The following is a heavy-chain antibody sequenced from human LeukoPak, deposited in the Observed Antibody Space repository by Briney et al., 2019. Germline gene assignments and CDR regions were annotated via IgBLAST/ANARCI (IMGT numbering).Heavy chain of an antibody. CDR3: AKAYGSCWAPFDY. V-gene: IGHV3-23*01. Sequence: GGSLRLSCAASGFTFSSYAMSWVRQAPGKGLEWVSTISGSGGSTDYADSVKGRFTISRDNSKNTLYLQMNSLRAEDTAVYYCAKAYGSCWAPFDYWGQGTLVTVSS. CDR2: ISGSGGST. D-gene: IGHD6-19*01. J-gene: IGHJ4*02. CDR1: GFTFSSYA.